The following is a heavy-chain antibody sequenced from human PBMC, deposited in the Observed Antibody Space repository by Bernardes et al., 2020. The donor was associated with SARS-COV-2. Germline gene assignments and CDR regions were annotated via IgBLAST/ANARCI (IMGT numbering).Heavy chain of an antibody. Sequence: GGSLRLSCAASGFTFSYYDMHWVRQGTGKGLEWVSSIGTAGDAYYPGSVKGRFTISRENAKNSLFLQMNSLRAGDTAVYYCARGDVARGVIMFDNWGQGTRVTVSS. D-gene: IGHD3-10*01. J-gene: IGHJ4*02. CDR3: ARGDVARGVIMFDN. CDR2: IGTAGDA. V-gene: IGHV3-13*04. CDR1: GFTFSYYD.